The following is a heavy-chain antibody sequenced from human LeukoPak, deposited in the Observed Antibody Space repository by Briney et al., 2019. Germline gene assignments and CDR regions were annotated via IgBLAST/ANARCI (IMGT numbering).Heavy chain of an antibody. J-gene: IGHJ4*02. V-gene: IGHV1-18*01. CDR1: GYTFTSYG. D-gene: IGHD3-22*01. CDR2: ISAYNGNT. CDR3: AREPRITMIVVAPIYYFDY. Sequence: GASVKVSCKASGYTFTSYGISWVRQAPGQGLEWMGWISAYNGNTNYAQKLRGRVTMTTDTSTSTAYMELRSLRSDDTAVYYCAREPRITMIVVAPIYYFDYWGQGTLVTVSS.